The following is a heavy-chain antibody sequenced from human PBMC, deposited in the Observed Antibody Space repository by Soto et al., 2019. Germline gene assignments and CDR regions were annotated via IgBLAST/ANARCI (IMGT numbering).Heavy chain of an antibody. V-gene: IGHV4-30-2*01. CDR1: GGSISSGGYS. D-gene: IGHD5-18*01. J-gene: IGHJ4*02. CDR3: ARGGYSYYPEYYFDY. CDR2: INHSGST. Sequence: SETLSLTCAVSGGSISSGGYSWSWVRQPPGKGLEWIGEINHSGSTNYNPSLKSRVTISVDTSKNQFSLKLSSVTAADTAVYYCARGGYSYYPEYYFDYWGQGTLVTVSS.